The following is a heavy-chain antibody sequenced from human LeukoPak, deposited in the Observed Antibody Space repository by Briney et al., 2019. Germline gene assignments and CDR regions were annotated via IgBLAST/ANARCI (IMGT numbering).Heavy chain of an antibody. D-gene: IGHD3-10*01. CDR1: GFNFSDYY. V-gene: IGHV3-11*05. CDR2: ISSSSSST. J-gene: IGHJ3*02. Sequence: GGSLRLSCAASGFNFSDYYMSVIRQAPGKGLEWVAYISSSSSSTNYADSVKGRFTISRDNPKNSLYLQMNSLRAEDTAVYYCARVPGKYAFDIWGQGTMVTVSA. CDR3: ARVPGKYAFDI.